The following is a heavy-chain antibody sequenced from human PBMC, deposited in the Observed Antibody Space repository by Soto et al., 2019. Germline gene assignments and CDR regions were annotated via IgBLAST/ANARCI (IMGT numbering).Heavy chain of an antibody. CDR3: AVAMVREILIFESSGMHV. V-gene: IGHV1-69*01. J-gene: IGHJ6*02. CDR1: GGSFNNYA. CDR2: MIPNFDTP. Sequence: QVHLVQSGVEVKKPGSSVKVSCKTSGGSFNNYAVSWVRQAPGQGLEWMGGMIPNFDTPNYAQKFQDRVTIIADESTSTVYMELRSLRSNDTAVYYCAVAMVREILIFESSGMHVWGQGTTVIVSS. D-gene: IGHD3-10*01.